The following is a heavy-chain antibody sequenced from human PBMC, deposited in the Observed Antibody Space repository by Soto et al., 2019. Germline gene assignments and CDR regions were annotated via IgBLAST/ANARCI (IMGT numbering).Heavy chain of an antibody. CDR3: AKNGPDVLLWFGELFFDY. J-gene: IGHJ4*02. V-gene: IGHV3-30*18. Sequence: QVQLVESGGGVVEPGRSLRLSCAASGFTFSSYGMHWVRQAPGKGLEWVAVISYDGSNKYYPDSVKGRFTISRDNSKNTLYLQMNSLTAEDTAVYYCAKNGPDVLLWFGELFFDYWGQGTLVTVSS. CDR1: GFTFSSYG. CDR2: ISYDGSNK. D-gene: IGHD3-10*01.